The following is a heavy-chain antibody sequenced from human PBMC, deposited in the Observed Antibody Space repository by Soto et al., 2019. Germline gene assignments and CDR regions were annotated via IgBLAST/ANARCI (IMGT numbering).Heavy chain of an antibody. V-gene: IGHV3-74*01. CDR1: GFTFGNLW. J-gene: IGHJ5*01. Sequence: GGSMRLSCAASGFTFGNLWMHWVRQAPGKGLVWVSRINSDGSTSYADFVKGRLTISRDNAKNTVYLQMNSLRAEDTAVYYCARVLYREHGHDSWGQGALVTVSS. CDR2: INSDGST. CDR3: ARVLYREHGHDS. D-gene: IGHD2-15*01.